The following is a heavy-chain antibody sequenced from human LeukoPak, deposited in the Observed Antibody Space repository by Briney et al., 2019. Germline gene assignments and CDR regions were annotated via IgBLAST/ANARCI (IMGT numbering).Heavy chain of an antibody. CDR2: ISDSGGST. J-gene: IGHJ6*03. V-gene: IGHV3-23*01. CDR1: GFTFSSYA. D-gene: IGHD6-6*01. CDR3: ARVIATRPHYHYYMDV. Sequence: GGSLRLSCTASGFTFSSYAMSWVRQAPGKGLEWVADISDSGGSTYYADSVKGRFTISRDNSKNTLYLQMNSLRAEDTAVYYCARVIATRPHYHYYMDVWGKGTTVTVSS.